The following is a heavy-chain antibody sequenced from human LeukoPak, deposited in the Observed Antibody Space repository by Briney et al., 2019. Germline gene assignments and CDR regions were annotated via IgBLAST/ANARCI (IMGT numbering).Heavy chain of an antibody. V-gene: IGHV3-23*01. D-gene: IGHD4-11*01. CDR3: ATAASDYRTDY. Sequence: GGSERLSCAASGFTFSRYAMSCVRQAPGKGLEWVSAISGSGGSTYYTGSVKGRFTISRDSSQNTLYLQMNSLRAEDTAVYYCATAASDYRTDYWGHGTLVTVSS. J-gene: IGHJ4*01. CDR2: ISGSGGST. CDR1: GFTFSRYA.